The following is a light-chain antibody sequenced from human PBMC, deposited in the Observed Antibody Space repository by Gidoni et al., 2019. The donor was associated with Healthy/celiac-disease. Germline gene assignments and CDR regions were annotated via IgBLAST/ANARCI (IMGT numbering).Light chain of an antibody. CDR2: GAA. CDR3: QQYGSSPRT. CDR1: QSVSSSY. J-gene: IGKJ3*01. Sequence: EIVLTQSPGTLSLYPGERATLSCRASQSVSSSYLALYQQKPGQAPRLLLSGAASRSTGIPDMFSGSWSGTDFTLTISRLEPEDFAVYYFQQYGSSPRTFGPGTKVDIK. V-gene: IGKV3-20*01.